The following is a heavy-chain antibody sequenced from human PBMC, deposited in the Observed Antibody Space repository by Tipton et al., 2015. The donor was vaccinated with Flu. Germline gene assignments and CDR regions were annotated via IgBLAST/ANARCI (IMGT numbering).Heavy chain of an antibody. CDR2: MNPNSGNT. CDR1: GYTFTNYD. CDR3: ARVLKKNSGRGGNSELFDN. V-gene: IGHV1-8*01. J-gene: IGHJ4*02. D-gene: IGHD1-7*01. Sequence: QLVQSGAEVKKPGASVKVSCKASGYTFTNYDINWVRQATGQGLEWMGWMNPNSGNTGYAQKFQGRVTMTRNTSISTAYMELSSLSSEAPAVYYFARVLKKNSGRGGNSELFDNWGQGTLVIVSS.